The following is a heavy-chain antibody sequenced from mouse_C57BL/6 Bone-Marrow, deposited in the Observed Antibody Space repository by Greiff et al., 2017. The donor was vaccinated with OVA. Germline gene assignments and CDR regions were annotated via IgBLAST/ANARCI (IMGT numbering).Heavy chain of an antibody. CDR3: ARAGYDRGYYLDY. J-gene: IGHJ2*01. Sequence: VQLQQSGPGLVKPSQSLSLTCSVTGYSITSGYYWNWIRQFPGNKLEWMGYISYDGSNNYNPSLKNRISITRDTSKNQFFLKLNSVTTEDTATYYCARAGYDRGYYLDYWGQGTTLTVSS. D-gene: IGHD2-2*01. CDR1: GYSITSGYY. CDR2: ISYDGSN. V-gene: IGHV3-6*01.